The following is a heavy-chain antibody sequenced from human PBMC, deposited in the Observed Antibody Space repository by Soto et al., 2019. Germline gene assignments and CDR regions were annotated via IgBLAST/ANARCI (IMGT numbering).Heavy chain of an antibody. V-gene: IGHV3-21*01. J-gene: IGHJ6*02. CDR3: ATDGAAGSVMEV. CDR2: ISSGSEYI. Sequence: EMQLVESGGGLVKPGGSLRLSCAASGFTFSTYGMNWVRQAPGKGLEWVSSISSGSEYIYYADSLKGRLTISRDNARNSLYLQLNRLGAEDTAVYYCATDGAAGSVMEVWGQGTTVTVSS. D-gene: IGHD6-13*01. CDR1: GFTFSTYG.